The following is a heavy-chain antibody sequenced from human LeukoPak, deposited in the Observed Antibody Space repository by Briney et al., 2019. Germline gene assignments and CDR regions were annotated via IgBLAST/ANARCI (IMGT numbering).Heavy chain of an antibody. J-gene: IGHJ6*03. CDR2: IIPIFGTA. Sequence: ASVKVSCKASGGTFSSYAISWVQQAPGQGLEWMGRIIPIFGTANYAQKFQGRVTITTDESTSTAYMELSSLRSEDTAVYYCASQNYDFWSGYRPVEYYYYYMDVWGKGTTVTVSS. CDR3: ASQNYDFWSGYRPVEYYYYYMDV. D-gene: IGHD3-3*01. V-gene: IGHV1-69*05. CDR1: GGTFSSYA.